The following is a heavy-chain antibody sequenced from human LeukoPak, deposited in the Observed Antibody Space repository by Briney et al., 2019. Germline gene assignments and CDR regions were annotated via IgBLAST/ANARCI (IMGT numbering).Heavy chain of an antibody. CDR3: ASSTDYYDSSGTSPFDY. CDR1: GFTFSSFW. CDR2: IKQDGSEK. Sequence: GGSLRLSCAASGFTFSSFWMSWVRQAPGKGLEWVANIKQDGSEKYYVDSVKGRFTISRDNSKNTLYLQMNSLRAEDTAVYYCASSTDYYDSSGTSPFDYWGQGTLVTVSS. J-gene: IGHJ4*02. D-gene: IGHD3-22*01. V-gene: IGHV3-7*01.